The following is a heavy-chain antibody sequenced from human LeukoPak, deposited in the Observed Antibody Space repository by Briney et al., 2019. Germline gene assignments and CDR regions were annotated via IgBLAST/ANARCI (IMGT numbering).Heavy chain of an antibody. Sequence: GGSQRLSRAASGLSFSTYEMNWVRQAPGKGLEWVSYIVSSGSTIYYADSAKGRFTISRDNAKNSLFLQMNSLRAEDTAVYYCARGGYCSGGICYYLNAFDIWGQGTKVTVSS. D-gene: IGHD2-15*01. CDR2: IVSSGSTI. CDR1: GLSFSTYE. CDR3: ARGGYCSGGICYYLNAFDI. V-gene: IGHV3-48*03. J-gene: IGHJ3*02.